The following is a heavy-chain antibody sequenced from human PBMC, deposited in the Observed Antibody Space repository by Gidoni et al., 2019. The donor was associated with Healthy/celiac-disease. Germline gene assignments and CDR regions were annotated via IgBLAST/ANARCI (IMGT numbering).Heavy chain of an antibody. CDR3: ARGAEVVTAGPFDY. CDR1: GFTFSSYA. Sequence: EVQLVESGEGLVQPGGSLRLSCAASGFTFSSYAMHWVRQAPGKGLEYVSAISSNGGSTYYADSVKGRFTISRDNSKNTLYLQMGSLRAEDMAVYYCARGAEVVTAGPFDYWGQGTLVTVSS. J-gene: IGHJ4*02. D-gene: IGHD2-21*02. CDR2: ISSNGGST. V-gene: IGHV3-64*02.